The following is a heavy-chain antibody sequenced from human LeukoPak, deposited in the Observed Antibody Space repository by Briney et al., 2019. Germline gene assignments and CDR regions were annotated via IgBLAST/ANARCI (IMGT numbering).Heavy chain of an antibody. D-gene: IGHD2-15*01. J-gene: IGHJ4*02. V-gene: IGHV4-30-4*08. CDR1: GGSISSGDYY. CDR3: ASEGDCSGGSCYSFDY. CDR2: IYYSGST. Sequence: PSETLSLTCTVSGGSISSGDYYWSWIRQPPGKGLEWIGYIYYSGSTYYNPSLKSRVTISVDTSKNQFSLKLSSATAADTAVYYCASEGDCSGGSCYSFDYWGQGTLVTVSS.